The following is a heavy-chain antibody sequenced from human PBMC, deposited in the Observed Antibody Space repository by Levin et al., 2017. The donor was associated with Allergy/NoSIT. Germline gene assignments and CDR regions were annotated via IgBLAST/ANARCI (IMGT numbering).Heavy chain of an antibody. CDR1: GFTFSSYA. D-gene: IGHD5-18*01. Sequence: SCAASGFTFSSYAMSWVRQAPGKGLEWVSTISGSGGGTYYADSVKGRFTISRDNSKNTLYLQMNRLRAEDTAVYYCARHTAMGNWYFDLWGRGTLVTVSS. CDR3: ARHTAMGNWYFDL. CDR2: ISGSGGGT. J-gene: IGHJ2*01. V-gene: IGHV3-23*01.